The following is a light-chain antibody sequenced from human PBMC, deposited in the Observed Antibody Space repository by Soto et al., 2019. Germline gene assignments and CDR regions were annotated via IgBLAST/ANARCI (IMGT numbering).Light chain of an antibody. CDR1: SSNIGSNT. Sequence: QSVLTQPPSASGTPGQRVTISCSGSSSNIGSNTVNWYQQLPRTAPKLLIYSNNQRPSGVPDRFSGSKSGTSASLAISGLQSEDEADYYCAAWDDSLSGRGVFGTGTKLTVL. CDR3: AAWDDSLSGRGV. CDR2: SNN. J-gene: IGLJ1*01. V-gene: IGLV1-44*01.